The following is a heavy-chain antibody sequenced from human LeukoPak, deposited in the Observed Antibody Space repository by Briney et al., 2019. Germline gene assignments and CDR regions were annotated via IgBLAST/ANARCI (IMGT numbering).Heavy chain of an antibody. CDR3: ARVGSSPIVYLYNWFDP. CDR2: ISAYNGNT. J-gene: IGHJ5*02. V-gene: IGHV1-18*01. Sequence: ASVKVSCKASGYTFTSYGISWVRQAPGQGLEWMGWISAYNGNTNYAQKLQGRVTMTTDTSTSTAYMELRSLRSDDTAVYYCARVGSSPIVYLYNWFDPWGQGTLVTVSS. D-gene: IGHD6-13*01. CDR1: GYTFTSYG.